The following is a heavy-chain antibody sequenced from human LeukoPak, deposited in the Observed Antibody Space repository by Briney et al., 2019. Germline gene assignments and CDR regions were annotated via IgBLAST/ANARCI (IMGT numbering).Heavy chain of an antibody. V-gene: IGHV4-59*12. CDR2: IYNSGST. CDR3: ARREWGDAVSV. CDR1: GGSISSYY. D-gene: IGHD2-2*01. Sequence: SETLSLTCTVSGGSISSYYWSWIRQPPGKGLEWIGYIYNSGSTNYNPSLKSRVTISVDTSKNQFSLKLSSVTAADTAVYYCARREWGDAVSVWGKGTTVIVSS. J-gene: IGHJ6*04.